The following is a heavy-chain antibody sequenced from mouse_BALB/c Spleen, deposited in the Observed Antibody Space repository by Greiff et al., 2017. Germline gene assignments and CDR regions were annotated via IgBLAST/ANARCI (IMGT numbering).Heavy chain of an antibody. J-gene: IGHJ2*01. CDR1: GFTFSSFG. Sequence: EVKLMESGGGLVQPGGSRKLSCAASGFTFSSFGMHWVRQAPEKGLEWVAYISSGSSTIYYADTVKGRFTISRDNPKNTLFLQMTSLRSEDTAMYYCAREVYFDYWGQGTTLTVSS. CDR3: AREVYFDY. V-gene: IGHV5-17*02. CDR2: ISSGSSTI.